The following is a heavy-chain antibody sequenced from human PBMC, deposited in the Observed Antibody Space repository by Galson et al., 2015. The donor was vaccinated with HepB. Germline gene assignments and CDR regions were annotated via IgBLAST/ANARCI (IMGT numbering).Heavy chain of an antibody. V-gene: IGHV1-69*04. CDR3: ARPPSGKGYWYFDL. CDR2: IIPILGIA. CDR1: GGTFSSYA. D-gene: IGHD4-23*01. Sequence: SVKVSCKASGGTFSSYAISWVRQAPGQGLEWMGRIIPILGIANYAQKFQGRVTITADKSTSTAYMELSSLRSEDTAVYYCARPPSGKGYWYFDLWGRGTLVTVSS. J-gene: IGHJ2*01.